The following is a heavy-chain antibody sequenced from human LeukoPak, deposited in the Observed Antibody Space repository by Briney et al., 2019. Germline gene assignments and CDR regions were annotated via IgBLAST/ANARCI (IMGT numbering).Heavy chain of an antibody. CDR2: ISPDGSTT. V-gene: IGHV3-74*03. D-gene: IGHD2-2*01. CDR3: ARDSCSSPSCFDL. CDR1: GFTFSRYW. Sequence: GGSLRLSCAASGFTFSRYWMHWVRQAPGKGLMWVSRISPDGSTTLYADSVKGRFTISRDQSKNTLDLQMSSLRAEDTAMYYCARDSCSSPSCFDLWGQGTLVTVSS. J-gene: IGHJ4*02.